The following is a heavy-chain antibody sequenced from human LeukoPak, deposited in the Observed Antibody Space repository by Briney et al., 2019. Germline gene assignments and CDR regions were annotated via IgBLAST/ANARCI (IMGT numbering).Heavy chain of an antibody. V-gene: IGHV3-23*01. D-gene: IGHD5-12*01. Sequence: GGSLRLSCAASGLTSSTYAMGWVRQAPGKGLEWVSTVSGSGDTTYYADSVKGRFTISRDTPKNTLYLQMNSLGAQDPAVYYCAARPPIIVAGPFDYWSQGTLVIVSS. CDR3: AARPPIIVAGPFDY. CDR2: VSGSGDTT. CDR1: GLTSSTYA. J-gene: IGHJ4*02.